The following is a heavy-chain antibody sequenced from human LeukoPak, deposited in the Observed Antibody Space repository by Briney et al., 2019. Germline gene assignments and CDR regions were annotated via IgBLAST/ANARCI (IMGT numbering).Heavy chain of an antibody. V-gene: IGHV3-21*04. CDR2: ITSSSSYI. J-gene: IGHJ4*02. CDR1: GFTFSNYW. CDR3: ARVEGYCSSTSCYQRDYFDY. Sequence: GGSLRLSCAASGFTFSNYWMSWVRQAPGKGLEWVSSITSSSSYIYYADSVKGRFTISRDNARNSLYLQMNSLGAEDTAVYYCARVEGYCSSTSCYQRDYFDYWGQGTLVTVSS. D-gene: IGHD2-2*01.